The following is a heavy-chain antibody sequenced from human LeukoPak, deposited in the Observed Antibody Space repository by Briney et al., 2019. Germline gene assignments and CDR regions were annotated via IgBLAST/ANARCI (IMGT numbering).Heavy chain of an antibody. V-gene: IGHV3-74*01. Sequence: GGSLRLSCAASGFTFSSYWMNWVRQAPGKGLVWVSRIASDGSSTTYADSVKGRFNVSRDNAKNTLYLQMNSLRVEGTAVYYCARGRPHGNDYWGQGTLVTVSS. J-gene: IGHJ4*02. CDR1: GFTFSSYW. D-gene: IGHD4-23*01. CDR2: IASDGSST. CDR3: ARGRPHGNDY.